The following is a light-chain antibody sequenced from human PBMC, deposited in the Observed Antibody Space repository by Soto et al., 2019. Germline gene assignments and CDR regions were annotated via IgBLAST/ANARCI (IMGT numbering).Light chain of an antibody. CDR2: KAS. V-gene: IGKV1-5*03. CDR3: QQYNSHPYT. Sequence: DFQMTQSPSTLSASVGDSVTITCRASQSIHTWLAWYQQKPGRTPKLLIYKASVLESGVPSRFSGSGSGTEFTLTISSLQPDEFATYYCQQYNSHPYTFGRGAKRQS. CDR1: QSIHTW. J-gene: IGKJ2*01.